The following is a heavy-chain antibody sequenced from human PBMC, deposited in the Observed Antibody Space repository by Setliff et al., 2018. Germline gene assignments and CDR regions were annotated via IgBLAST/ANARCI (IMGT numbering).Heavy chain of an antibody. CDR3: ARDPLTTTVRHAFDI. Sequence: PSETLSLTCTVSGGSISSGSYYWSWIRQPAGKGLEWIGHIYTSGSTNYNPSLKSRVTISVDTSKNQFSLKLSSVTAADTAVYYCARDPLTTTVRHAFDIWGQGTMVTVSS. CDR2: IYTSGST. CDR1: GGSISSGSYY. J-gene: IGHJ3*02. D-gene: IGHD4-4*01. V-gene: IGHV4-61*09.